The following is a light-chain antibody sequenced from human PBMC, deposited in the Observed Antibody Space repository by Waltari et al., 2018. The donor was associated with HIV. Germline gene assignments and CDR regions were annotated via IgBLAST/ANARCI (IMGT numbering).Light chain of an antibody. J-gene: IGLJ2*01. CDR2: KDS. CDR3: QSPDSSGTYVG. CDR1: ALSKQY. V-gene: IGLV3-25*03. Sequence: SYELTQPPSVSVSPGQTARSTCSGDALSKQYAYWYQQKPGQAPMLVIYKDSERPSGIPERFSGSSSGTTVTLTISGVQAEDEADYYCQSPDSSGTYVGFGGGTKLTVL.